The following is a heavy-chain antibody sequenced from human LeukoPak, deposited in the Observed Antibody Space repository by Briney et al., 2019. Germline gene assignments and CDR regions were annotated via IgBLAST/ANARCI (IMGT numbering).Heavy chain of an antibody. Sequence: GGSLRLSCAASGFSFSNHRMTWVRQAPERGLEWVANIDQDGSEKYYGDSVKGRFTISRDNSKNTLYLQMNSLRAEDTAVYYCARILKHYYGMDVWGQGTTVTVSS. J-gene: IGHJ6*02. CDR1: GFSFSNHR. CDR3: ARILKHYYGMDV. V-gene: IGHV3-7*01. CDR2: IDQDGSEK.